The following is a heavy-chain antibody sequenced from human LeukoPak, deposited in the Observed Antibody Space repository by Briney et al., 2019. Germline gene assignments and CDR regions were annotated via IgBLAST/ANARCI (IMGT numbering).Heavy chain of an antibody. J-gene: IGHJ4*02. D-gene: IGHD4-17*01. Sequence: VASVKVSCKASGYTFTNYYIHWVRQAPGQGLEWMGWINPNSGGTNYAQKLQGRVTMTRDTSISTAYMELSRLRSDDTAVYYCAREPGPMTTVTDIDYWGQGTLVTVSS. CDR2: INPNSGGT. CDR1: GYTFTNYY. CDR3: AREPGPMTTVTDIDY. V-gene: IGHV1-2*02.